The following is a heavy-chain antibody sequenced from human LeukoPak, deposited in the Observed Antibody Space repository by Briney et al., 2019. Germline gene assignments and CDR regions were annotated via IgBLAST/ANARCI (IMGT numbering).Heavy chain of an antibody. CDR3: ARGLFASGSYYNFFDY. D-gene: IGHD3-10*01. CDR2: IFNGGST. J-gene: IGHJ4*02. Sequence: QPGGSLRLSCAASGFTVSSKYMGWVRQAPGKGLEWVSVIFNGGSTYYADSVKGRFTISTDNSKNMLYLQMNSLRAEDTAVYYCARGLFASGSYYNFFDYWAQGTLVTVSS. CDR1: GFTVSSKY. V-gene: IGHV3-66*01.